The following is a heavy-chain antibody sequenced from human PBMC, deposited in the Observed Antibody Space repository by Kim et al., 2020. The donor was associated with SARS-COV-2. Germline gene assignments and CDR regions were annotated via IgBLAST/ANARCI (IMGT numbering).Heavy chain of an antibody. CDR1: GFTFSSYG. CDR3: ARDGRPMVRGNYYYYGMDV. D-gene: IGHD3-10*01. Sequence: GGSLRLSCAASGFTFSSYGMHWVRQATGKGLEWVAVISYDGSNKYYADSVKGRFTISRDNSKNTLYLQMNSLRAEDTAVYYCARDGRPMVRGNYYYYGMDVWGQGTTVTVSS. CDR2: ISYDGSNK. J-gene: IGHJ6*02. V-gene: IGHV3-33*05.